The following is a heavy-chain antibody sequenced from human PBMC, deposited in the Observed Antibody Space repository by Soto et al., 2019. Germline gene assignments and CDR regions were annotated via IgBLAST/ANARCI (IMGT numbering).Heavy chain of an antibody. CDR2: ISGSGGST. Sequence: EVQLLESGGGLVQPGGSLRLSCAASGFTFSSYAMSWVRQAPGKGLEWVSAISGSGGSTYYPDSVKGRFTSSRDNSKNALYLQMNSLRAEDTAVYYCAKAPGKGNYFDYWGQGTLVTVSS. D-gene: IGHD6-13*01. CDR1: GFTFSSYA. J-gene: IGHJ4*02. V-gene: IGHV3-23*01. CDR3: AKAPGKGNYFDY.